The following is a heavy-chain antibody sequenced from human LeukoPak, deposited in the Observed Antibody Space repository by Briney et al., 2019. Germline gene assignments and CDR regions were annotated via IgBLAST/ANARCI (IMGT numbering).Heavy chain of an antibody. J-gene: IGHJ3*02. V-gene: IGHV1-8*01. CDR2: MNPNSGNT. CDR1: GYTFTSYD. Sequence: ASVKVSCKASGYTFTSYDINWVRQATGQGLEWMGWMNPNSGNTGYAQKFQGRVTMTRNTSISTAYMELRSLRSEDTAVYYCARWVLGYCSSTSCYSGAFDIWGQGTMVTVSS. D-gene: IGHD2-2*01. CDR3: ARWVLGYCSSTSCYSGAFDI.